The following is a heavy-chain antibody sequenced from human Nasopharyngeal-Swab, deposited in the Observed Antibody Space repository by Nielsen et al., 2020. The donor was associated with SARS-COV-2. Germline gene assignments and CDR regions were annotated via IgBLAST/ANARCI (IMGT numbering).Heavy chain of an antibody. D-gene: IGHD4-11*01. Sequence: GGSLRLSCAASGFTFSGSTMHWVRQAPGKGLEWVAVISSDGSYKNYADSVKGRFTISRDNSKNTVDLLMDSLTPEDTAVYFCARGGRGDYNEKFDYWGQGTLVTVSS. CDR2: ISSDGSYK. CDR1: GFTFSGST. J-gene: IGHJ4*02. V-gene: IGHV3-30-3*01. CDR3: ARGGRGDYNEKFDY.